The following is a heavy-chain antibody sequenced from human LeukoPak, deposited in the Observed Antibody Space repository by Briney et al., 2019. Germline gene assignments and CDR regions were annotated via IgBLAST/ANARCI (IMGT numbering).Heavy chain of an antibody. CDR3: AKAGAGAAFLYYYYYGMDV. V-gene: IGHV3-23*01. J-gene: IGHJ6*02. Sequence: SGGSLRLSCAASGFTFSSYAMSWVRQAPGKGLEWVSAISGSGGSTYYADSVKGRFTISRDNSKNTLYLQMNSLRAEDTAVYYCAKAGAGAAFLYYYYYGMDVWGQGTTVTVSS. CDR1: GFTFSSYA. D-gene: IGHD6-13*01. CDR2: ISGSGGST.